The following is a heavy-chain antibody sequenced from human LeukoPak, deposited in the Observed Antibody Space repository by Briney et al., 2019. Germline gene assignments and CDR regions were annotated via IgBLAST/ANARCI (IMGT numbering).Heavy chain of an antibody. CDR1: GYTFTGYY. CDR3: ARAFFNSGFDY. J-gene: IGHJ4*02. D-gene: IGHD6-19*01. CDR2: INANSGGT. Sequence: ASVKVSCKASGYTFTGYYLHWVRQAPGQGLDWIGWINANSGGTDYAQQFQGRVTLTRETSIGTAYMELSRLTSNDTAVYYCARAFFNSGFDYWGQGALVTVSS. V-gene: IGHV1-2*02.